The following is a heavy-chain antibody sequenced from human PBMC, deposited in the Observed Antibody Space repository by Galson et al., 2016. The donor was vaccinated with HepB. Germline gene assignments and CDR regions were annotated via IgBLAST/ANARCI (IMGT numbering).Heavy chain of an antibody. D-gene: IGHD2-2*01. V-gene: IGHV2-5*02. CDR2: IYWDGDE. J-gene: IGHJ3*01. Sequence: PALVKPTQTLTLTCIFSGFSLSTTGVGVGWIRQPPGKTLEWLAHIYWDGDERYSPSLKSRLTITKDTSKNQVVLTMTNIDPVDTATYYCTRAVPAAPVNGAFDVWGQGTVVTVSS. CDR1: GFSLSTTGVG. CDR3: TRAVPAAPVNGAFDV.